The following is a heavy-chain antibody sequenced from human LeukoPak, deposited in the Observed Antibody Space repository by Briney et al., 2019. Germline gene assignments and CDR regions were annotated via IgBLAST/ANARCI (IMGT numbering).Heavy chain of an antibody. Sequence: GGSLRLSCAASGFTFSTYSMNWVRQAPGKWLEWVSSISSSSSHIYYADSVKGRFTISRDNAKNSLYLQMNSLRAEDTAVYYCARFALKTPPTDWGQGTLATVSS. V-gene: IGHV3-21*01. J-gene: IGHJ4*02. CDR3: ARFALKTPPTD. CDR1: GFTFSTYS. CDR2: ISSSSSHI.